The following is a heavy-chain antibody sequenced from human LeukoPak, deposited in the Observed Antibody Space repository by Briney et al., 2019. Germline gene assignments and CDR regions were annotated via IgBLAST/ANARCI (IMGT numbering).Heavy chain of an antibody. CDR1: GFTFSSYS. CDR3: ARVRYLRLGESLYNWFDP. D-gene: IGHD3-16*01. J-gene: IGHJ5*02. CDR2: ISSSSSYI. V-gene: IGHV3-21*04. Sequence: GGSLRLSCAASGFTFSSYSMNWVRQAPGKGLEWVSSISSSSSYIYYADSVKGRFTISRDNAKDSLYLQMNSLRAEDTAVYYCARVRYLRLGESLYNWFDPWGQGTLVTVSS.